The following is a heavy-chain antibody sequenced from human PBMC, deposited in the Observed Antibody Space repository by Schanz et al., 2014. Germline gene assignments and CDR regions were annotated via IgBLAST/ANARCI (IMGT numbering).Heavy chain of an antibody. CDR2: IIPILGIA. V-gene: IGHV1-69*02. CDR1: GGTFSSYT. CDR3: ARGTMPGTFDI. D-gene: IGHD2-2*01. J-gene: IGHJ3*02. Sequence: QLQLVQSGAEVKKPGSSVKVSCKLSGGTFSSYTISWMRQAPGQGLEWMGRIIPILGIANYAQQFQGRVTFTADKSTSTAYMELSSLRYEDTALYYCARGTMPGTFDIWGQGTMVTVSS.